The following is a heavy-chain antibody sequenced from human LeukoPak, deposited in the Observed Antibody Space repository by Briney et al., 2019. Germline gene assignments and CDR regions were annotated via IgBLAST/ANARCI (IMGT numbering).Heavy chain of an antibody. J-gene: IGHJ4*02. CDR3: AAGREVDF. D-gene: IGHD1-26*01. V-gene: IGHV3-48*04. CDR2: IGTSSTTI. CDR1: XFTFSSYT. Sequence: PGGXLRLXXAASXFTFSSYTMNXVXXPPXXXXEWVSNIGTSSTTIYYADSVKGRFTISRDNSKNTLYLQMNSLRPEDTAVYHCAAGREVDFWGQGTLVTVSS.